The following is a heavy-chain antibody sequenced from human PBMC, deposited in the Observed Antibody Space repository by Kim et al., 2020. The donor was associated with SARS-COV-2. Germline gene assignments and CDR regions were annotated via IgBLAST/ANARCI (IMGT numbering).Heavy chain of an antibody. CDR1: GGSFSGYY. CDR3: ARGSRYYDFWSGYSPLNMDV. CDR2: INHSGST. V-gene: IGHV4-34*01. D-gene: IGHD3-3*01. Sequence: SETLSLTCAVYGGSFSGYYWSWIRQPPGKGLEWIGEINHSGSTNYNPSLKSRVTISVDTSKNQFSLKLSSVTAADTAVYYCARGSRYYDFWSGYSPLNMDVWGNGTTVTVSS. J-gene: IGHJ6*03.